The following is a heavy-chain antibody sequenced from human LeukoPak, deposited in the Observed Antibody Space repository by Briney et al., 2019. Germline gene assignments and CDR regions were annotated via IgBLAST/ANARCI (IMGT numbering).Heavy chain of an antibody. CDR2: ISAYNGNT. J-gene: IGHJ4*02. V-gene: IGHV1-18*01. CDR1: GYTFTSYG. Sequence: GASVKVSCKASGYTFTSYGISGVRQAPGQGLEWMGWISAYNGNTNYAQKLQGRVTMTTGTSTSTAYMELRSLRSDDTAVYYCARDSLYCSSTSCYELTDYWGQGTLVTVSS. D-gene: IGHD2-2*01. CDR3: ARDSLYCSSTSCYELTDY.